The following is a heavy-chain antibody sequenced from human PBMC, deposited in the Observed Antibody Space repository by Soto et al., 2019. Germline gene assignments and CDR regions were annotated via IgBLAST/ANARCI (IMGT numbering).Heavy chain of an antibody. V-gene: IGHV4-39*01. CDR3: AGQTFTIAAASYGRSNWFDP. Sequence: PSETLSLTCTASGGSITSSSHFWGWVRQPPGKGLEWIGTIYFTGNTYYTPSLKSRLTMSIDTSKNEFSLILNSVTAADTAVYYCAGQTFTIAAASYGRSNWFDPWGPGTLVTVSS. D-gene: IGHD6-25*01. CDR1: GGSITSSSHF. J-gene: IGHJ5*02. CDR2: IYFTGNT.